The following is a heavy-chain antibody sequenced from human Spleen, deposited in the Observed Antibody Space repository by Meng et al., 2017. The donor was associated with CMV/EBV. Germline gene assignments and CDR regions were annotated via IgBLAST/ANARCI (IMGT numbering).Heavy chain of an antibody. Sequence: GGSLRLSCAASGFTFSSYSMNWVRQAPGKGLEWVSSISSSRSYIYYADSVKGRFTISRDNAQKTLHLQMSSLRAGDTAVYYCARDGGWYYFDYWGQGTLVTVSS. V-gene: IGHV3-21*01. CDR2: ISSSRSYI. J-gene: IGHJ4*02. D-gene: IGHD6-19*01. CDR1: GFTFSSYS. CDR3: ARDGGWYYFDY.